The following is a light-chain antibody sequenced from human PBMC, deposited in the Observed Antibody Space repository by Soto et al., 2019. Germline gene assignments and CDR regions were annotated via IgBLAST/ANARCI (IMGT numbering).Light chain of an antibody. CDR3: QQYGPSPMYT. V-gene: IGKV3-20*01. CDR1: QSVSCNY. CDR2: GVS. J-gene: IGKJ2*01. Sequence: EIVLTQSPGPLPLYQGEKATLSCGPSQSVSCNYLAWYQQKPGQAPRLLLYGVSNRATGIPDRFSGSGSGTDFTLTISRLEPEDFAVYYCQQYGPSPMYTFGQGTKLEIK.